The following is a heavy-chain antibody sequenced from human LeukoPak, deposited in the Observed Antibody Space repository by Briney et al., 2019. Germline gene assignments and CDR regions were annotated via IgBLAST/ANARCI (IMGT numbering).Heavy chain of an antibody. V-gene: IGHV3-23*01. J-gene: IGHJ1*01. D-gene: IGHD3-9*01. CDR3: AKNYYREYYDILTGYPGPAEYSQH. Sequence: RPGGSLRLSCAASGFTFSTFAMIWVRQPPGKGLEWVSSIFPSGGEIHYADSVRGRFTISRDNSKNTLYLQMNSLRAEDTAVYYCAKNYYREYYDILTGYPGPAEYSQHWGQGTLVTVSS. CDR2: IFPSGGEI. CDR1: GFTFSTFA.